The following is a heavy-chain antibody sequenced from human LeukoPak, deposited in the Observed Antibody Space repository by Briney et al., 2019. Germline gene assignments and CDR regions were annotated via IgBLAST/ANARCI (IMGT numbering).Heavy chain of an antibody. Sequence: SETLSLTCTVSGGSISSYYWSWIRQPPGKGLEWIGYIYYSGSTNYNPSLKSRVTISVDTCKSRFSLQLSSVPAADTPVYSCARRGYGSGSYLDNNWFDPWGQGTLVTVSS. CDR1: GGSISSYY. CDR3: ARRGYGSGSYLDNNWFDP. CDR2: IYYSGST. J-gene: IGHJ5*02. V-gene: IGHV4-59*08. D-gene: IGHD3-10*01.